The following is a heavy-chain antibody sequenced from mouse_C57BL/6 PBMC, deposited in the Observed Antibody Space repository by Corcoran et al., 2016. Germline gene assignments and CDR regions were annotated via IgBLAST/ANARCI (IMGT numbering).Heavy chain of an antibody. V-gene: IGHV3-6*01. J-gene: IGHJ1*03. Sequence: DVQLQESGPGLVKPSQSLSLTCSVTGYSITSGYYWNWIRQFPGNKLEWMGYISYDGSNNYNPSLKNRISITRDTSKNQFFLKLNSVTTEDTATYYCARDWIGYYYGSSSSYWYFDVWGTGTTVTVSS. D-gene: IGHD1-1*01. CDR3: ARDWIGYYYGSSSSYWYFDV. CDR1: GYSITSGYY. CDR2: ISYDGSN.